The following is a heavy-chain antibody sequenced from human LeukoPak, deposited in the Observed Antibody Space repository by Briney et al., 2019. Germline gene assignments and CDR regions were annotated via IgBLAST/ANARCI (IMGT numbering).Heavy chain of an antibody. Sequence: SETLSLTCAVYGGSFSGYYWSWIRQPPGKGLERIGEINHSGSTNYNPSLKSRVTISVDTSKNQFSLKLSSVTAADTAVYYCARGLSSSSASNWFDPWGQGTLVTVSS. CDR2: INHSGST. V-gene: IGHV4-34*01. D-gene: IGHD6-6*01. CDR1: GGSFSGYY. CDR3: ARGLSSSSASNWFDP. J-gene: IGHJ5*02.